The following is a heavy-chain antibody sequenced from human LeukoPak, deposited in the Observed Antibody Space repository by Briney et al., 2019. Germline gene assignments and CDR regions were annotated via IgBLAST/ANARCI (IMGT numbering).Heavy chain of an antibody. V-gene: IGHV4-59*08. CDR1: GGSISSYY. CDR3: ARQVVGAHFDN. D-gene: IGHD1-26*01. Sequence: SETLSLTCTVSGGSISSYYWSWIRQPPGKGLEWVAFIYYSGSTNYNPSLKSRVTISVYTSKNQFSLNLSSVTAADTAVYYCARQVVGAHFDNWGQGTLVTVSS. J-gene: IGHJ4*02. CDR2: IYYSGST.